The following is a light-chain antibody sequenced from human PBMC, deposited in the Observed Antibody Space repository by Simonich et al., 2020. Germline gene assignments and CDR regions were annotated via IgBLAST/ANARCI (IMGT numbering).Light chain of an antibody. J-gene: IGLJ3*02. Sequence: SYELTQPSSVSVSPVQTARITCSGDVLAKKYARWFQQKPGQAPVLVIYKDSERPSGIPGRFSGSSSGTTVTLTISGAQVEDEADYYCYSAADNNLVFGGGTKLTVL. CDR2: KDS. V-gene: IGLV3-27*01. CDR1: VLAKKY. CDR3: YSAADNNLV.